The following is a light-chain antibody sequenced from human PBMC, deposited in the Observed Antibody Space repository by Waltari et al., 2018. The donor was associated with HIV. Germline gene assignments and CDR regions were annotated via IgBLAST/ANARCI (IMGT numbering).Light chain of an antibody. CDR2: GSF. J-gene: IGKJ4*01. Sequence: DIQMTQSPSSLSASIGHTVPISCRASQDISNSVSWFQQQPGKAPKLLVHGSFILQRGVPSRFSGSGSGTDYTLTISGLQSDDFATYFCQQYYGVPLTFGGGTRVDI. V-gene: IGKV1-NL1*01. CDR3: QQYYGVPLT. CDR1: QDISNS.